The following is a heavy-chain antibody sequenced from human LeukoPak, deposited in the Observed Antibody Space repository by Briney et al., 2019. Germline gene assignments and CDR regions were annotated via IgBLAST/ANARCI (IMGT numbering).Heavy chain of an antibody. Sequence: GASVKVSCKASGGTFSSYAISWVRQAPGQGLEWMGWINPNSGGTNYAQKFQGWVTMTRDTSISTAYMELSRLRSDDTAVYYCARGASTVVKRNQPLDYWGQGTLVTVSS. D-gene: IGHD4-23*01. CDR2: INPNSGGT. CDR1: GGTFSSYA. V-gene: IGHV1-2*04. CDR3: ARGASTVVKRNQPLDY. J-gene: IGHJ4*02.